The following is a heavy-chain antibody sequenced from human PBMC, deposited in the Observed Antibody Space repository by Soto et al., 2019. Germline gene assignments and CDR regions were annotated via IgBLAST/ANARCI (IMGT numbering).Heavy chain of an antibody. Sequence: EVQLVESGGGLVQPGGSLRLSCAASGFTFSSYSMNWVRQAPGKGLEWVSYISSSSSTIYYEDSVKGRFTISRDNAKNSLYLQMNSLRAEDTAVYYCARGRPGHVDYWGQGTLVTVSS. CDR1: GFTFSSYS. D-gene: IGHD2-2*01. CDR2: ISSSSSTI. CDR3: ARGRPGHVDY. J-gene: IGHJ4*02. V-gene: IGHV3-48*01.